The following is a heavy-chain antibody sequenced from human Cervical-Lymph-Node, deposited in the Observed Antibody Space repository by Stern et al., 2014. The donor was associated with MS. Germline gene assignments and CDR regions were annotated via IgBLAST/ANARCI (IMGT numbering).Heavy chain of an antibody. V-gene: IGHV1-69*14. CDR3: VLPSTVTTAAFDV. CDR2: IIPIFDTP. D-gene: IGHD4-11*01. Sequence: QDQLVESGAEVKKPGSSVKVSCKASGGTFSTFAINWVRQVHGQSLEWKGGIIPIFDTPNFEQKFQGRVTITADSSTSTVYMALNSLRFDDTAVYYCVLPSTVTTAAFDVWGRGTMVTVSS. CDR1: GGTFSTFA. J-gene: IGHJ3*01.